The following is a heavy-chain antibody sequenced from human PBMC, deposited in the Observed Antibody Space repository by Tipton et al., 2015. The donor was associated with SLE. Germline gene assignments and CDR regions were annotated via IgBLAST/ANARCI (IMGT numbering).Heavy chain of an antibody. J-gene: IGHJ5*02. Sequence: TLSLTCTVSGGSISLHYWSWIRQPPGKGLEWIGYIFYSGNTNYNPSLKSRVTISIDTSKNQFSLKLKSVTAADTAVYYCARRQPRMVQGDWFDPWGQGTLVTVSS. CDR3: ARRQPRMVQGDWFDP. CDR1: GGSISLHY. CDR2: IFYSGNT. V-gene: IGHV4-59*08. D-gene: IGHD3-10*01.